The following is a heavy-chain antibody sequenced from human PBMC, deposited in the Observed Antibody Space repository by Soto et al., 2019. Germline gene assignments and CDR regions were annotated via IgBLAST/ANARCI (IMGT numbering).Heavy chain of an antibody. Sequence: EVQLVESGGGLVQPGGSLKLSCAASGFTFSGSAMHWVRQASGKGLEWVGRIRSKANSYATAYAASVKGRFTISRDDSKNTAYLQMNSLKTEDTAVYYCTRHGPEQLWLISWFDPWGQGTLVTVSS. J-gene: IGHJ5*02. D-gene: IGHD5-18*01. V-gene: IGHV3-73*02. CDR1: GFTFSGSA. CDR2: IRSKANSYAT. CDR3: TRHGPEQLWLISWFDP.